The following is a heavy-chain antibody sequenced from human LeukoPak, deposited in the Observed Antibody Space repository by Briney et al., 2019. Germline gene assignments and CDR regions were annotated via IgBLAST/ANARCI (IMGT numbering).Heavy chain of an antibody. Sequence: GGSLRLSCAASGFTFTSYGIHWVRQAPGKGLEWVAFIRYDGSKKYYADSVKGRFTISRDNSKNTLYLQMNSLRAEDTAVYYCAKGSKEVLFTRDHHMDVWGKGTTVT. D-gene: IGHD3-3*01. V-gene: IGHV3-30*02. CDR1: GFTFTSYG. J-gene: IGHJ6*03. CDR2: IRYDGSKK. CDR3: AKGSKEVLFTRDHHMDV.